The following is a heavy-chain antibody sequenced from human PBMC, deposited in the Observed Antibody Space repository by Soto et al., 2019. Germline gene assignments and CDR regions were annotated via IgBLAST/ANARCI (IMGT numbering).Heavy chain of an antibody. V-gene: IGHV3-23*01. CDR2: ISGSGGST. Sequence: EVQLLESGGGLVQPGGSLRLSCAASGFTFSSYAMSWVRQAPGKGLEWVSAISGSGGSTYYADSVKGRFTISRDNSKNTLYLQMNSLRAEDTAVYYCAKDGLSSEAVAGFGFGWGSPQNTADNWFDPWGQGTLVTVSS. J-gene: IGHJ5*02. CDR3: AKDGLSSEAVAGFGFGWGSPQNTADNWFDP. CDR1: GFTFSSYA. D-gene: IGHD6-19*01.